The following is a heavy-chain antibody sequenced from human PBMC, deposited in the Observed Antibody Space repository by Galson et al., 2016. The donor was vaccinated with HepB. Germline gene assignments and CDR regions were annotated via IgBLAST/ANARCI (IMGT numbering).Heavy chain of an antibody. Sequence: SLRLSCAASGFTISSYWMTWVRQAPGKGLEWVANIKEDGSQKNYVDSVKGRFTISRDNAKNSLYLQMNSLRVEDTALYYCEAYCGGGSCQWVEYWGQGTRVTVSS. CDR1: GFTISSYW. D-gene: IGHD2-15*01. J-gene: IGHJ4*02. V-gene: IGHV3-7*01. CDR3: EAYCGGGSCQWVEY. CDR2: IKEDGSQK.